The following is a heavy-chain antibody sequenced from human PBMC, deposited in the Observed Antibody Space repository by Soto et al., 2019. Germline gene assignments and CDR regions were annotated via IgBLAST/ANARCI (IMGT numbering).Heavy chain of an antibody. J-gene: IGHJ5*02. D-gene: IGHD6-13*01. Sequence: SETLSLTCAVYGGSFSHYYWSWVRQSPGKGLEWIGEITHSGSTNYNPSLKSRVTISVDTSKNQFSLKLNSVTAADTAVYYCATSGRQQLTRRNWFDLWGQGTLVTVSS. CDR2: ITHSGST. CDR1: GGSFSHYY. CDR3: ATSGRQQLTRRNWFDL. V-gene: IGHV4-34*01.